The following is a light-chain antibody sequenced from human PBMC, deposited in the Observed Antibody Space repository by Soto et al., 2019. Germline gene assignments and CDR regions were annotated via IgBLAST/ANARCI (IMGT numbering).Light chain of an antibody. V-gene: IGKV1-39*01. CDR1: QSISSY. J-gene: IGKJ3*01. Sequence: DIQMTQSPSSLSASVGDRVTITCRASQSISSYLNWYQQKPGKAPKLLIYAASSLQSGVPSRFSGRGSVTDFTLTISSLQPEDFVTYYGQQTYSTLSFGPGTKVDIK. CDR2: AAS. CDR3: QQTYSTLS.